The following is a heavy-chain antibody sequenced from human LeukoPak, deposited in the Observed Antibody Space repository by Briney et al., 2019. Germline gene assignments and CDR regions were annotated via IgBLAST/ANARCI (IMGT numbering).Heavy chain of an antibody. Sequence: SVKVSCKASGGTFSSYTISWVRQAPGQGLELMGRIIPILGIANYAQKFQGRVTITADKSTSTAYMELSSLRSEDTAVYYCASGTYYDFWSGYRLDYWGQGTLVTVSS. D-gene: IGHD3-3*01. CDR2: IIPILGIA. CDR1: GGTFSSYT. CDR3: ASGTYYDFWSGYRLDY. V-gene: IGHV1-69*02. J-gene: IGHJ4*02.